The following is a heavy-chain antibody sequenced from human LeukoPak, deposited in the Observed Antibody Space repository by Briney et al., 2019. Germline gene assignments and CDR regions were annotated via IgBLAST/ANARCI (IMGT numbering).Heavy chain of an antibody. Sequence: PGGSLRLSCAASGFTFSSYGMHWVRQAPGKGLEWVAVIWYDGSNKYYADSVKGRFTISRDNSKNTLDLQMNSLRAEDTAMYYCAIEKVVTAILSDWGQGTLVTVSS. CDR1: GFTFSSYG. V-gene: IGHV3-33*01. CDR3: AIEKVVTAILSD. CDR2: IWYDGSNK. D-gene: IGHD2-21*02. J-gene: IGHJ4*02.